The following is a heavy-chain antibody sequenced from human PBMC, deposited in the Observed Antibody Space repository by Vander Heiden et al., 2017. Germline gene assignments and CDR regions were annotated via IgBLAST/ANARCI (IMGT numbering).Heavy chain of an antibody. V-gene: IGHV4-59*01. Sequence: QVQLQESGPGLVKPSETLSLTCTVSGGSISSYYWSWIRQPPGKGLEWIGYIDDSGSTNYNPSLKSRVTISVDTSKNQFSLKLSSVTAADTAVYYCASNYYDSSGHEYYFDYWGQGTLVTVSS. CDR1: GGSISSYY. D-gene: IGHD3-22*01. CDR2: IDDSGST. CDR3: ASNYYDSSGHEYYFDY. J-gene: IGHJ4*02.